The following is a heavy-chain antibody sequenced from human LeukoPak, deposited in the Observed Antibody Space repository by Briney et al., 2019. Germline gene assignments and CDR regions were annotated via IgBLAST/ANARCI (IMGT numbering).Heavy chain of an antibody. CDR2: FGGSGGST. J-gene: IGHJ4*02. D-gene: IGHD4-17*01. V-gene: IGHV3-23*01. Sequence: GGSLRLSCAASGFTFSTYAMSWVRQAPGKGLEWVSGFGGSGGSTYYADSVKGRFTISRDNSKNTLYLQMNSLRAEDTAVYYCEGLSVTGGGQGTLVTVSS. CDR3: EGLSVTG. CDR1: GFTFSTYA.